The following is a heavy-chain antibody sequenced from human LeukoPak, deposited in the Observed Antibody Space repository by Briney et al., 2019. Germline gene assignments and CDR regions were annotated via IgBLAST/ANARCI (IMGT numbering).Heavy chain of an antibody. J-gene: IGHJ6*02. D-gene: IGHD5-12*01. CDR3: ARDLGATSYYYYYGMDV. Sequence: ASVKVSCKASGYTFTGYYMHWVRQAPGQGLEWMGWINPNSGGTNYALKFQGRVTMTRDTSISTAYMELSRLRSDDTAVYYCARDLGATSYYYYYGMDVWGQGTTVTVSS. V-gene: IGHV1-2*02. CDR1: GYTFTGYY. CDR2: INPNSGGT.